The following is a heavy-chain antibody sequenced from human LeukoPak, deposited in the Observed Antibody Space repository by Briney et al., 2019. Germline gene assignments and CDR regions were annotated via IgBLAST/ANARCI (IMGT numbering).Heavy chain of an antibody. J-gene: IGHJ3*02. D-gene: IGHD3-22*01. CDR1: GFTFSSYP. CDR2: ISYDGSKK. Sequence: PGGSLRLSCAASGFTFSSYPMHWVRQAPGKGLEWVAVISYDGSKKYYADSVKGRITISRDNAKNSLYLQMNSLRAEDTAVYYCARGGVYYDSSFDIWGQGTMVTVSS. V-gene: IGHV3-30*04. CDR3: ARGGVYYDSSFDI.